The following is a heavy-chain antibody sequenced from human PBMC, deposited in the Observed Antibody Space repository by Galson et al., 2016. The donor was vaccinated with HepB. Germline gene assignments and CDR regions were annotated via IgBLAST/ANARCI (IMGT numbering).Heavy chain of an antibody. CDR2: ISGSGDHT. CDR1: GFTFSSYA. V-gene: IGHV3-23*01. Sequence: SLRLSCAASGFTFSSYAMSWVRQAPGKGLEWVSAISGSGDHTNNADSVKGRFTISRDNSKSTIYLQMNSVGVDDTAVYFCAKAGYSARWYVGPVAYWGQGTLVSVSS. CDR3: AKAGYSARWYVGPVAY. J-gene: IGHJ4*02. D-gene: IGHD5-12*01.